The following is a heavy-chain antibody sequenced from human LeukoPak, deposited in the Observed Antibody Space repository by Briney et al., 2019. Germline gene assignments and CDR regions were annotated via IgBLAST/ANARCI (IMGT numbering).Heavy chain of an antibody. Sequence: PGGSLRLSCAASGFTFSSYAMSWVRQAPGKGLEWVSSISSSSSYIYYADSVKGRFTISRDNAKNSLYLQMNSLRAEDTAVYYCARDDSGVVVVAAEPNYYYYGMDVWGQGTTVTVSS. CDR2: ISSSSSYI. CDR3: ARDDSGVVVVAAEPNYYYYGMDV. J-gene: IGHJ6*02. CDR1: GFTFSSYA. D-gene: IGHD2-15*01. V-gene: IGHV3-21*01.